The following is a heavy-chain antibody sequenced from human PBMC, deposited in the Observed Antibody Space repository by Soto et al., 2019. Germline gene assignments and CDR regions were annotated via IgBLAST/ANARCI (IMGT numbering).Heavy chain of an antibody. V-gene: IGHV1-46*01. J-gene: IGHJ4*02. Sequence: QVQLVQSGAEVKKPGASVKVSCKASGYTFTSYYMHWVRQAPGQGLEWMGIINPSGGSTSYAQKFQGRVTMTRDKSTSTVYMELSSLRSEDTAVYYCARDLLRGYYFDYWGQGTLVTVSS. CDR1: GYTFTSYY. CDR2: INPSGGST. CDR3: ARDLLRGYYFDY. D-gene: IGHD5-12*01.